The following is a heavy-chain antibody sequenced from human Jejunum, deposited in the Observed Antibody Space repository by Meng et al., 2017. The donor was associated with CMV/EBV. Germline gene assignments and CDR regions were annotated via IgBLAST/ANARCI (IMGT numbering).Heavy chain of an antibody. D-gene: IGHD6-19*01. V-gene: IGHV3-23*01. Sequence: AGYTFSTYDVSWVRQAPGKGLEWVSAIRGGGGGTYYADSVKGRFTFSRDNSETTLFLQMNSLRAEDTAVYYCAKGHSIGYNYLDSWGQGTLVTVSS. J-gene: IGHJ4*02. CDR2: IRGGGGGT. CDR3: AKGHSIGYNYLDS. CDR1: GYTFSTYD.